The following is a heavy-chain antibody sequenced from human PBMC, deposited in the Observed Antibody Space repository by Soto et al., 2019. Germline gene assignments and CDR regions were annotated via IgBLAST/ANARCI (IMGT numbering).Heavy chain of an antibody. CDR2: IIPIFGTA. CDR3: ASGEQPGELKTPTDNEIDV. Sequence: ASLKASCKASGGTLSSYAISWVRQAPGQGLAWMGGIIPIFGTANYAQSHQGRVTITADESTNTAYMELSSLRFEDTAGYYCASGEQPGELKTPTDNEIDVCGQ. V-gene: IGHV1-69*01. J-gene: IGHJ6*02. D-gene: IGHD1-26*01. CDR1: GGTLSSYA.